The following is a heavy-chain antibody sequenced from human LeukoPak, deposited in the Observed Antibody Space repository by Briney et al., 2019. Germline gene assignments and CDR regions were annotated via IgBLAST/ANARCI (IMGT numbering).Heavy chain of an antibody. CDR2: INHSGST. Sequence: SETLSLTCAVYGGSFSGYYWSWIRQPPGKGLEWIGEINHSGSTNYNPSLKSRVTISVDTSKNQFSLKLSSVTAADTAVYYCARGWYCSSTSCYKRSDAFDIWGQGTMLTVSS. CDR1: GGSFSGYY. CDR3: ARGWYCSSTSCYKRSDAFDI. D-gene: IGHD2-2*02. V-gene: IGHV4-34*01. J-gene: IGHJ3*02.